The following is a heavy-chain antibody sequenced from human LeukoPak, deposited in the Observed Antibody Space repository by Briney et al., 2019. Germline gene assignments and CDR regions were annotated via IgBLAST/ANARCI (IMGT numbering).Heavy chain of an antibody. CDR3: ARDSGTTGEVKFDP. Sequence: SETLSLTCTVSGVSISSYYWSWIRQPAGKGLEWIGRIYTSGSTTYNPSLKSRVTMSVDTSKNQFSLQLSSVTAADTAVYYCARDSGTTGEVKFDPWGQGTLVTVSS. CDR1: GVSISSYY. D-gene: IGHD3-10*01. V-gene: IGHV4-4*07. J-gene: IGHJ5*02. CDR2: IYTSGST.